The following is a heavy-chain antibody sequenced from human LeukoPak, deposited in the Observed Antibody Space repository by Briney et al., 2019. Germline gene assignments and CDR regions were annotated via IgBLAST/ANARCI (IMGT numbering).Heavy chain of an antibody. CDR1: GFTFSSSA. CDR2: ISGSGGST. Sequence: GGSLRLSCAASGFTFSSSAMSWVRQVPGKGLEWVSAISGSGGSTYYADSVKGRFTISRDNSKNTLYLQMNSLRAEDTAVYYCANRLRRYYGMDVWGQGTTVTVSS. CDR3: ANRLRRYYGMDV. J-gene: IGHJ6*02. D-gene: IGHD5-12*01. V-gene: IGHV3-23*01.